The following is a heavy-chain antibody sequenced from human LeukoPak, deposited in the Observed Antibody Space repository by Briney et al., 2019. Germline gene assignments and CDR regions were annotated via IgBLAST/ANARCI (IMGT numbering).Heavy chain of an antibody. V-gene: IGHV3-48*01. Sequence: HPGGSLRLSCAASGFSISNYNMNWVRQAPGKGLEWLSSISSSSSTIFYADSVKGRLTISRDNAKNSLFLQMNSLRAEDTAVYYCATEPLYYYYMDVWGKGTTATVSS. CDR1: GFSISNYN. CDR3: ATEPLYYYYMDV. D-gene: IGHD1-14*01. J-gene: IGHJ6*03. CDR2: ISSSSSTI.